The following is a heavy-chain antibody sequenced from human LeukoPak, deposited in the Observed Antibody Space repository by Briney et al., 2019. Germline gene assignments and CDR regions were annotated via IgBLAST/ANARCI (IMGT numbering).Heavy chain of an antibody. V-gene: IGHV3-48*03. J-gene: IGHJ6*04. CDR2: ISSSGSTI. CDR1: GFTFNNYE. D-gene: IGHD3-10*02. Sequence: GGSLRLSCAASGFTFNNYEMNWVRQAPGKGLEWVSYISSSGSTIYYADSVKGRFTISRDNAKNSLYLQMNSLRAEDTAVYYCAELGITMIGGVWGKGTTVTISS. CDR3: AELGITMIGGV.